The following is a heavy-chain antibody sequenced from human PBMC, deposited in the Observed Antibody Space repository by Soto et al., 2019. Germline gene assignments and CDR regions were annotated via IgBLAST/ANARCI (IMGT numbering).Heavy chain of an antibody. V-gene: IGHV3-48*03. Sequence: LRLSCAASGFTFSSYEMNWVRQAPGKGLEWVSYISSSGSTIYYADSVKGRFTISRDNAKNSLYLQMNSLRAEDTAVYYCARVARGDFWSGYSRDYYGMDVWGQGTTVTVSS. J-gene: IGHJ6*02. D-gene: IGHD3-3*01. CDR3: ARVARGDFWSGYSRDYYGMDV. CDR1: GFTFSSYE. CDR2: ISSSGSTI.